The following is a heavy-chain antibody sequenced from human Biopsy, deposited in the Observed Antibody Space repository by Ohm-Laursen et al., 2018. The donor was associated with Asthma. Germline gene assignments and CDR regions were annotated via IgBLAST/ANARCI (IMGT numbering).Heavy chain of an antibody. J-gene: IGHJ4*02. V-gene: IGHV4-61*01. CDR3: AGFCSGGNCPDH. Sequence: SDTLSLTCSLSSGSGGYIRSGNYYWTWIRQPPGKGLEWIGNIHYSGSTYSNPSLKSRVTISVDTSKKQISLRLSSVIAADTAVYYCAGFCSGGNCPDHWGQGTLVTVSS. D-gene: IGHD2-15*01. CDR2: IHYSGST. CDR1: SGSGGYIRSGNYY.